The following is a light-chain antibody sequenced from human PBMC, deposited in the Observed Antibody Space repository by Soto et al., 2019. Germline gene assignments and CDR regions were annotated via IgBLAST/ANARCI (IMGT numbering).Light chain of an antibody. J-gene: IGKJ5*01. CDR2: AAS. CDR1: QVISNY. CDR3: QNYNSAST. Sequence: DIQMTQSPSSLSASVGDTVTIACRASQVISNYLAWYQQKPGKVPNLLIYAASTLQSGVPSRFSGSGAGTDFTLTISSLQPEDVATYYCQNYNSASTFGQGTRLEI. V-gene: IGKV1-27*01.